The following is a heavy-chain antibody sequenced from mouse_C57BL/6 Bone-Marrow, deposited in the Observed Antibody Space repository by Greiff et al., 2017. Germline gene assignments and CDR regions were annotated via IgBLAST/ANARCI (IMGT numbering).Heavy chain of an antibody. CDR3: ANDLLWLRRYYYAMDY. J-gene: IGHJ4*01. D-gene: IGHD2-2*01. CDR2: INPNNGGT. V-gene: IGHV1-22*01. Sequence: EVQLQQSGPELVKPGASVKMSCKASGYTFTDYNMHWVKQSHGKSLEWIGYINPNNGGTSYNQKFKGKATLTVNKSSSTAYMKLRSLTSEDSAVYYCANDLLWLRRYYYAMDYWGQGTSVTVSS. CDR1: GYTFTDYN.